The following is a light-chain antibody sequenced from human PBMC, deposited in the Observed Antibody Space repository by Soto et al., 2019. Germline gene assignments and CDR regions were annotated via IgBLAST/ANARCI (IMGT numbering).Light chain of an antibody. J-gene: IGKJ4*01. Sequence: DIQMTQSPSTLSASVGDRVTITCRASQSISSWLAWYQQKPGKAPKLLLYKASSLESGVPSRFSGSGAGTEFTLTISSLQPDDFESYSCQHYNSYPLTFGGGTKVEIK. V-gene: IGKV1-5*03. CDR1: QSISSW. CDR2: KAS. CDR3: QHYNSYPLT.